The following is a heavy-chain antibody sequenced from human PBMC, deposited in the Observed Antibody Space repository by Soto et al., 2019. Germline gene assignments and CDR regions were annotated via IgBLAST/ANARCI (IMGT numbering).Heavy chain of an antibody. D-gene: IGHD3-16*01. CDR1: GYTFTRYG. CDR2: INTYNGNT. CDR3: AMVDVYVTPSPRDV. Sequence: QVQLVQSGAEVKNPGASVKVSCKASGYTFTRYGIGWARQAPGQGLEWMGWINTYNGNTNYAQNVQGRVTLTTDTSTSAAYMELRSLRSNDTAIYDCAMVDVYVTPSPRDVWSQGTTVIVSS. J-gene: IGHJ6*02. V-gene: IGHV1-18*01.